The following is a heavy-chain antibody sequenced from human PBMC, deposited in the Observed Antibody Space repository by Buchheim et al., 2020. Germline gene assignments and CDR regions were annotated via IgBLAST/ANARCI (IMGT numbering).Heavy chain of an antibody. J-gene: IGHJ6*02. CDR2: INSDGSST. D-gene: IGHD3-3*01. V-gene: IGHV3-74*01. CDR3: ARAYGGDFWSGYHYGMDV. CDR1: GFTFSNYW. Sequence: EVQLVESGGGLVQPGGSLRLSCAASGFTFSNYWMHWVRQAPGKGLVWVSRINSDGSSTSYADSVKGRFTIARDNAKNTLFLQMNSLRAEDTAVYYCARAYGGDFWSGYHYGMDVWGQGTT.